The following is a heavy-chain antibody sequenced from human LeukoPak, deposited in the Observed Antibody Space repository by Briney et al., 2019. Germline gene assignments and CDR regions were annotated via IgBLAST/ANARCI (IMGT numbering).Heavy chain of an antibody. CDR2: INPNSGGT. V-gene: IGHV1-2*02. Sequence: ASVKVSCKASGYTFTGYYMHWVRQAPGQGLEWMGWINPNSGGTNYAQKFQGRVTMTRDTSISTAYMELSRLRSDDTAVYYCARDQGYCGGGSCYGYGMDVWGQGTTVTVSS. CDR3: ARDQGYCGGGSCYGYGMDV. J-gene: IGHJ6*02. CDR1: GYTFTGYY. D-gene: IGHD2-15*01.